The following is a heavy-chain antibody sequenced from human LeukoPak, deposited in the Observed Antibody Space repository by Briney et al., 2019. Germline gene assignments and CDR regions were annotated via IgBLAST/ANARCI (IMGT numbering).Heavy chain of an antibody. CDR1: GFTFSSYE. J-gene: IGHJ6*04. CDR3: AELGITMIGGV. D-gene: IGHD3-10*02. Sequence: GGSLRLSCAASGFTFSSYELNWVRQAPGKGLELVSYISSSGSTIYYADSVKGRFTISRDNAKNSLYLQMNSLRAEDTAVYHCAELGITMIGGVWGKGTTVTVSS. V-gene: IGHV3-48*03. CDR2: ISSSGSTI.